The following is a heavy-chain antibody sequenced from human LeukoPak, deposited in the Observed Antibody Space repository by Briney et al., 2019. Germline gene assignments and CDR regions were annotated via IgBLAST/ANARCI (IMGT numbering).Heavy chain of an antibody. CDR1: GYTFTGYY. CDR2: INPNSGGI. D-gene: IGHD2-2*01. V-gene: IGHV1-2*02. J-gene: IGHJ4*02. Sequence: ASVKVSCKASGYTFTGYYMHWVRQAPGQGLEWMGWINPNSGGINYAQKFQGRVTMTRDTSISTAYMELSRLRSDDTAVYYCARGNEDIVVVPAAFYWGQGTLVTVSS. CDR3: ARGNEDIVVVPAAFY.